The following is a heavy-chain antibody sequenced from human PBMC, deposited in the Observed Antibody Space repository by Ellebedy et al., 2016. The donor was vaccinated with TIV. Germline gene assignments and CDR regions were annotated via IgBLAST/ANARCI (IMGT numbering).Heavy chain of an antibody. CDR2: IYPGDSGA. CDR1: GYTFTNHW. J-gene: IGHJ4*02. V-gene: IGHV5-51*01. CDR3: ARLRDALADELDY. Sequence: GESLKISXKASGYTFTNHWIAWVRQLPGQGLEWMGFIYPGDSGARYRTSFQGQVTISSDKSINTVYLQWSSLKASDTAMYYCARLRDALADELDYWGQGILVTVSS. D-gene: IGHD6-19*01.